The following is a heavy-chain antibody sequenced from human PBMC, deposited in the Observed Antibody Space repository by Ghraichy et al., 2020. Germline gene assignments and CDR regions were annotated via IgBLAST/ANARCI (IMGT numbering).Heavy chain of an antibody. Sequence: ASVKVSCKASGYTFTSYDINWVRQATGQGLEWMGWMNPNSGNTGYAQKFQGRVTMTRNTSISTAYMELSSLRSEDTAVYYCARSGIGEYWFDPWGQGTLVTVSS. CDR1: GYTFTSYD. V-gene: IGHV1-8*01. CDR3: ARSGIGEYWFDP. D-gene: IGHD3-10*01. J-gene: IGHJ5*02. CDR2: MNPNSGNT.